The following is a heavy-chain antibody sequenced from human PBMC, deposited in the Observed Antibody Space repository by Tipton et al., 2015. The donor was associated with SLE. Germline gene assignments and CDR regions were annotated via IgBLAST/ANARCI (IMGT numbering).Heavy chain of an antibody. CDR1: GGSISSNY. Sequence: TLSLTCSVSGGSISSNYWIWIRQPPGKGLEWLGYIYHGGSTNYNPSLKSRATMSVDTSKKQVSLKVTSVTAADTAVYYCARGKVTWRGAIIGVDVWGQGTTVTVSS. D-gene: IGHD2-21*02. V-gene: IGHV4-59*08. J-gene: IGHJ6*02. CDR3: ARGKVTWRGAIIGVDV. CDR2: IYHGGST.